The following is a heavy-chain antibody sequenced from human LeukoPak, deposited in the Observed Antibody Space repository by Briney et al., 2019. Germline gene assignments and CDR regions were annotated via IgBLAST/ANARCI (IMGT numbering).Heavy chain of an antibody. D-gene: IGHD3-22*01. Sequence: GGSLRLSCAASGFTFGDHAMSWVRQAPGKGLEWVGFIRSKAYGGTTEYAASVKGRFTISRDDSKSIAYLQMNSLKTEDTAVYYCSRAPTIVGDEGWFDPWGQGTLVTVSS. CDR1: GFTFGDHA. CDR2: IRSKAYGGTT. J-gene: IGHJ5*02. V-gene: IGHV3-49*04. CDR3: SRAPTIVGDEGWFDP.